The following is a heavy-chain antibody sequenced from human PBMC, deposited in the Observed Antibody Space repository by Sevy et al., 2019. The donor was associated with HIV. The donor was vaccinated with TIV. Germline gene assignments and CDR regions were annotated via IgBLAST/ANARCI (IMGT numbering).Heavy chain of an antibody. CDR2: IYYSGST. CDR3: ARAQSNCGGDCFDY. CDR1: GGSISSYY. J-gene: IGHJ4*02. V-gene: IGHV4-59*01. D-gene: IGHD2-21*01. Sequence: SETLSLTCTVSGGSISSYYWSWIRQPPGKGLEWIGYIYYSGSTNYNPSLKSRVTISVDTSKNQFSLKLSSVTAADTAVYYCARAQSNCGGDCFDYWGQRTLVTVSS.